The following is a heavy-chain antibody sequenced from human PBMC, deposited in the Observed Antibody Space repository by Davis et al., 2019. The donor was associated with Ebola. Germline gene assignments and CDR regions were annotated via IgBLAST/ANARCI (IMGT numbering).Heavy chain of an antibody. V-gene: IGHV3-53*04. CDR2: IYSGGST. CDR1: GFTVSSNY. J-gene: IGHJ6*02. Sequence: PGGSLRLSYAASGFTVSSNYMSWVRQAPGKGLEWVSLIYSGGSTYYADSVKGRFTISRHNSKNTLYLQMNSLRAEDTAVYYCARGLWELWYQGMDVWGQGTTVTVSS. CDR3: ARGLWELWYQGMDV. D-gene: IGHD1-26*01.